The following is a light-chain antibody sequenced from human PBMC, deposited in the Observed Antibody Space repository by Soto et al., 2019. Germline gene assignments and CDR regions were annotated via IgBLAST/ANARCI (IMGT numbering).Light chain of an antibody. V-gene: IGLV1-40*01. CDR1: RSNIGAGYH. CDR2: GNS. CDR3: QSYASSLSGSV. Sequence: QSVLTQPPSVSGAPGQRVTISCTGSRSNIGAGYHVHWYRQLPGTAPKLLIYGNSNRPSGVPDRFSGSKSGTSASLAITGLQAEDEADYYCQSYASSLSGSVFGGGTKVTVL. J-gene: IGLJ3*02.